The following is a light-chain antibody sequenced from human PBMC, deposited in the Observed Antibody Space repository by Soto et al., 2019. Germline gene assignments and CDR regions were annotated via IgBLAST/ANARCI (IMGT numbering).Light chain of an antibody. J-gene: IGLJ3*02. CDR1: SSDVGNYNL. V-gene: IGLV2-23*01. CDR3: SSYAGRNTVM. Sequence: QSALTQPASVSGSPGQSITISCTGTSSDVGNYNLVSWYQQHPGKAPKLMIYEGTKRPSAIANRFSGSKSGNTASLTISGLQAEDEADYYCSSYAGRNTVMFGGGTQLTVL. CDR2: EGT.